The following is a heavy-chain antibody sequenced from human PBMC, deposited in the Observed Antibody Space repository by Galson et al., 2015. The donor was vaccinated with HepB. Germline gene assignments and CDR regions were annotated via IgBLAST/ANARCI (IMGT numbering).Heavy chain of an antibody. CDR2: ISISLPGTSI. CDR1: GFTFSSFS. D-gene: IGHD2-21*01. Sequence: SLRLSCAASGFTFSSFSMSWVRQAPGKGLEWVSYISISLPGTSIYYADSVKGRFSISRDDAKNSLYLQLNSLRDEDTAVYYCARGDSVGVRRHDYYYYMDVWGKGTPVTVSS. V-gene: IGHV3-48*02. J-gene: IGHJ6*03. CDR3: ARGDSVGVRRHDYYYYMDV.